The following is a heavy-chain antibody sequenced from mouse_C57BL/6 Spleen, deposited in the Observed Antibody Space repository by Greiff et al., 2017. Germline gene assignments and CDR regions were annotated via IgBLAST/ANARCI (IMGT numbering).Heavy chain of an antibody. V-gene: IGHV3-6*01. CDR3: ARGDDYDYFDY. CDR2: ISYDGSN. Sequence: EVQRVESGPGLVKPSQSLSLTCSVTGYSITSGYYWNWIRQFPGNKLEWMGYISYDGSNNYNPSLKNRISITRDTSKNQFFLKLNSVTTEDTATYYCARGDDYDYFDYWGQGTTLTVSS. D-gene: IGHD2-4*01. J-gene: IGHJ2*01. CDR1: GYSITSGYY.